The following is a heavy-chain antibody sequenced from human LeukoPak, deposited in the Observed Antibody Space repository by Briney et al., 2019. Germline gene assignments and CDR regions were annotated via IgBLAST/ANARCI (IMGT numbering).Heavy chain of an antibody. J-gene: IGHJ4*02. CDR2: ILYSGTT. D-gene: IGHD1-26*01. V-gene: IGHV4-59*01. CDR1: GGSISNYY. CDR3: ARVPIYSPGHYCFDY. Sequence: PSETLSLTCTVSGGSISNYYWSWIRQPPGKGLEWIGNILYSGTTNYNPSLKSRVTFSLDTSENQFSLKLNSVTAADTAVYFCARVPIYSPGHYCFDYWGQGALVTVSS.